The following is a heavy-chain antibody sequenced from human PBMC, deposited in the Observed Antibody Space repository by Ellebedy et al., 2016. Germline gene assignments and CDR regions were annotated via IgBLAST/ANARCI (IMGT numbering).Heavy chain of an antibody. V-gene: IGHV3-30*03. CDR3: ARGIYDFWSGSSYYMDV. D-gene: IGHD3-3*01. J-gene: IGHJ6*03. Sequence: GGSLRLXXAASGFTFSSYGMHWVRQAPGKGLEWVAVISYDGSNKYYADSVKGRLTISRDNSKNTLYLQMNSLRAEDTAVYYCARGIYDFWSGSSYYMDVWGKGTTVTVSS. CDR2: ISYDGSNK. CDR1: GFTFSSYG.